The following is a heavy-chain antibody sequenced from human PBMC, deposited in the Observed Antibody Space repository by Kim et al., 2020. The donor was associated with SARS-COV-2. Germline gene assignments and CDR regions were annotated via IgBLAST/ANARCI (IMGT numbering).Heavy chain of an antibody. CDR3: AREVLVGATDY. V-gene: IGHV3-7*01. Sequence: YYVVSVKGRFTISRDNAKNSLYLQMNSLGAEDTAVYYCAREVLVGATDYWDQGTLVTVSS. J-gene: IGHJ4*02. D-gene: IGHD1-26*01.